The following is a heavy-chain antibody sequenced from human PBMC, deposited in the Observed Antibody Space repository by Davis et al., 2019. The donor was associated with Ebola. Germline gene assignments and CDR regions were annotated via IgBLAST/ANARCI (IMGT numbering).Heavy chain of an antibody. D-gene: IGHD4-17*01. V-gene: IGHV1-2*04. CDR3: ARGALYGDNTDFDY. CDR2: INPNSGGP. Sequence: ASVKVSCKASGYTFTGYYMHWVRQAPGQGLEWMGWINPNSGGPNYAQKFQGWVTMTRDTSISTAYMELSRLRSDDTAVYYCARGALYGDNTDFDYWGQGTLVTVSS. CDR1: GYTFTGYY. J-gene: IGHJ4*02.